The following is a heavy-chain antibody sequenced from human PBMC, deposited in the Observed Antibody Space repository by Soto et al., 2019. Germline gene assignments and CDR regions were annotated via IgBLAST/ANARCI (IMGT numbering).Heavy chain of an antibody. CDR1: GYKLGSAW. CDR2: IKPGTSDI. J-gene: IGHJ4*02. V-gene: IGHV5-51*01. D-gene: IGHD3-16*01. Sequence: GESLKISCEGAGYKLGSAWIGWVRRKPGEGLEWMGIIKPGTSDIRYSPSFRGQVTISADEAANTAFLQWSSLKTSDTAIYYCARQISFVCDSWGQVTLVAVSS. CDR3: ARQISFVCDS.